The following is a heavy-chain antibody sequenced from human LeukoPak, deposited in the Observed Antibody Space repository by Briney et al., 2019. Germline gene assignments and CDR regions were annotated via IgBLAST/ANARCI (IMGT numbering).Heavy chain of an antibody. CDR1: GFTFSTNA. CDR3: AKSPEDVIVVVPAASFDY. V-gene: IGHV3-23*01. J-gene: IGHJ4*02. Sequence: PGGSLRLSCAASGFTFSTNAMSWLRQAPGKGLEWVSAISGSGGSTYHADSVKGRFTISRDNSKNTLYLQMNSLRAEDKAVYYCAKSPEDVIVVVPAASFDYWGQGTLVTVSS. CDR2: ISGSGGST. D-gene: IGHD2-2*01.